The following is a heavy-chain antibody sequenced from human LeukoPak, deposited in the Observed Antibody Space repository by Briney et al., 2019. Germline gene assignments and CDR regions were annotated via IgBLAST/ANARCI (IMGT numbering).Heavy chain of an antibody. CDR3: ARRLGYCSSTSCYFLYYFDY. D-gene: IGHD2-2*01. J-gene: IGHJ4*02. V-gene: IGHV3-21*01. CDR2: ISSSSSYI. Sequence: GGSLRLSCAASGFTFSSYSMNWVRQAPGKGLEWVSSISSSSSYIYYADSVKGRFTISRDNAKNSLYLQMNSLRAEDTAVYYCARRLGYCSSTSCYFLYYFDYWGQGTLVTVSS. CDR1: GFTFSSYS.